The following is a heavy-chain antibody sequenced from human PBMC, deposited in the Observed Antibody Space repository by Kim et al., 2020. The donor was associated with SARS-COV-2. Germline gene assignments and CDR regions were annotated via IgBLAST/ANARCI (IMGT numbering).Heavy chain of an antibody. CDR3: ARSYGDYGFFDY. CDR2: ISSSGSTI. V-gene: IGHV3-48*02. D-gene: IGHD4-17*01. J-gene: IGHJ4*02. Sequence: GGSLRLSCATSGFSFKSYSMNWVRQAPGKGLEWISFISSSGSTIYYADSVKGRFTISRDTAKNSLYLQMNSLRDEDTAVYYCARSYGDYGFFDYWGQGTL. CDR1: GFSFKSYS.